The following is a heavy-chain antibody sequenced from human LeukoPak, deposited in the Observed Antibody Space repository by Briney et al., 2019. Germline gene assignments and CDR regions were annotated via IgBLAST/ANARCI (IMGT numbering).Heavy chain of an antibody. CDR3: ARDSSYGSGSYYNGDFDY. J-gene: IGHJ4*02. D-gene: IGHD3-10*01. CDR1: GFTFSNHW. CDR2: IKQDGSEK. Sequence: GGSLRLSCVASGFTFSNHWMSWVRQAPGKGLEWVANIKQDGSEKYYVDSVKGRFTISRDNAKNSLYLQMNSLRAEDTAVYYCARDSSYGSGSYYNGDFDYWGQGTLVTVSS. V-gene: IGHV3-7*01.